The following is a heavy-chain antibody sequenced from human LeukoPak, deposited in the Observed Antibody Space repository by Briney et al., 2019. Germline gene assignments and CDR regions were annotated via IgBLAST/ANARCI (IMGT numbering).Heavy chain of an antibody. CDR2: ISSSGSTI. CDR3: ARDQRPLKVDIVATISQSYYYYGMDV. Sequence: GRSLRLSCAASGFTFSDYYMSWIRQAPGKGLEWVSYISSSGSTIYYADSVKGRFTISRDNAKNSLYLQMNSLRAEDTAVYYCARDQRPLKVDIVATISQSYYYYGMDVWGQGTTVTVSS. CDR1: GFTFSDYY. V-gene: IGHV3-11*01. D-gene: IGHD5-12*01. J-gene: IGHJ6*02.